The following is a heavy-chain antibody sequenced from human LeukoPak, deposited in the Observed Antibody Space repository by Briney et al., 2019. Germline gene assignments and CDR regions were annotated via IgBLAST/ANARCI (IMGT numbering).Heavy chain of an antibody. Sequence: SGPTLLNPTQTLTLTCTFSGFSLRTSGMCVSWIRQPPGKGLEWIASIYSSGTTHSNPSLQSRVSISVDTSKNQVSLRLYSVTASDAAIYYCARHLSGTTMSHYFDFWGQGTLVTVSS. D-gene: IGHD1-1*01. V-gene: IGHV4-39*01. CDR2: IYSSGTT. J-gene: IGHJ4*02. CDR1: GFSLRTSGMC. CDR3: ARHLSGTTMSHYFDF.